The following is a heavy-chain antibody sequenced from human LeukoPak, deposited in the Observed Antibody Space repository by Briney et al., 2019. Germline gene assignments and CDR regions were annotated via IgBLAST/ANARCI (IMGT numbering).Heavy chain of an antibody. CDR3: ARGNGDYPLYYGMDV. CDR1: GYSFTSYW. V-gene: IGHV5-51*01. CDR2: IYPGDSDT. J-gene: IGHJ6*02. Sequence: GESLKISCKGSGYSFTSYWIGWVRQMPGKGLEWMGIIYPGDSDTRYSPSFQGQVTISADKSISTAYLQWSSLKASDTAMYYCARGNGDYPLYYGMDVWGQGTTVTVSS. D-gene: IGHD4-17*01.